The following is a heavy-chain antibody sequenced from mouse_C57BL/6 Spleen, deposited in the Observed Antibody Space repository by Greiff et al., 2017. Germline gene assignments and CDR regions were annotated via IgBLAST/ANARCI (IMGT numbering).Heavy chain of an antibody. CDR2: IDPNSGGT. CDR3: ERGRSYYDYAWFAY. CDR1: GYTFTSYW. D-gene: IGHD2-4*01. J-gene: IGHJ3*01. Sequence: QVQLQQPGAELVKPGASVKLSCKASGYTFTSYWMHWVKQRPGRGLEWIGRIDPNSGGTKYNEKFKSKATLTVDKPSSTAYMQSRSLTSEDSAVYYCERGRSYYDYAWFAYWGQGTLVTVSA. V-gene: IGHV1-72*01.